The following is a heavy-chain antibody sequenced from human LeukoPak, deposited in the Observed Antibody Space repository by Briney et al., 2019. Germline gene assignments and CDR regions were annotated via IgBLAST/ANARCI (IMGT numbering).Heavy chain of an antibody. CDR1: GGTFSSYA. CDR3: ARCGSSGYYYYYYGMDV. V-gene: IGHV1-69*04. D-gene: IGHD3-22*01. CDR2: IIPILGIA. Sequence: ASVKVSCKASGGTFSSYAISWVRQAPGQGLEWMGRIIPILGIANYAQKFQGRVTITADKSTSTAYMELSSLRSEDTAVYYCARCGSSGYYYYYYGMDVWGQGTTVTVSS. J-gene: IGHJ6*02.